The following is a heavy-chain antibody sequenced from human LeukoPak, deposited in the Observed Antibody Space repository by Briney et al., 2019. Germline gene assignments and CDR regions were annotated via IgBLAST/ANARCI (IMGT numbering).Heavy chain of an antibody. Sequence: NSGGSLRLSCAASGFTFSSYSMNWVRQAPGKGLEWVSSISSGTSYIYYADSVKGRFTISRDNAKNSLYLQMNSLRVEDTAVYYCARCTTGRTFGSLREIKRSREIDYWGQGTLVTVSS. D-gene: IGHD1-1*01. J-gene: IGHJ4*02. CDR2: ISSGTSYI. V-gene: IGHV3-21*01. CDR3: ARCTTGRTFGSLREIKRSREIDY. CDR1: GFTFSSYS.